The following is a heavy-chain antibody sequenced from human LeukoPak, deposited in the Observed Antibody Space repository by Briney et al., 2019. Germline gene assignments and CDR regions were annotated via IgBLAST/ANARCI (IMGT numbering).Heavy chain of an antibody. CDR1: GFTFSSHW. CDR2: IKQDVSGK. CDR3: ARGSIAARPSVYYYYGMDV. J-gene: IGHJ6*02. Sequence: GGSLRLSSAASGFTFSSHWMSWVRQAPGKGLEWVANIKQDVSGKYYVDSVKGRFTISRDNATNSMYLQMKSLRAEDTAVYYCARGSIAARPSVYYYYGMDVWGQGTTVTVSS. D-gene: IGHD6-6*01. V-gene: IGHV3-7*01.